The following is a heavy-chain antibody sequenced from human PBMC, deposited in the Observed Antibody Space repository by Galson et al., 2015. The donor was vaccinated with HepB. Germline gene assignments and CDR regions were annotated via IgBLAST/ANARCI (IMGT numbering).Heavy chain of an antibody. D-gene: IGHD2-15*01. Sequence: CAISGDSVSSNSAAWNWIRQSPSRGLEWLGRTYYRSKWYNDYAVSVKSRITINPDTSKNQFSLQLNSVTPEDTAVYYCARVRSRHFEGYCSGGSCYDNWFDPWGQGTLVTVSS. V-gene: IGHV6-1*01. CDR3: ARVRSRHFEGYCSGGSCYDNWFDP. CDR2: TYYRSKWYN. J-gene: IGHJ5*02. CDR1: GDSVSSNSAA.